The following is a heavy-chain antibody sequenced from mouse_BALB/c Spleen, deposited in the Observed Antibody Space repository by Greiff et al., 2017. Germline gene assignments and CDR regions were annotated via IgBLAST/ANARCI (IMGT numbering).Heavy chain of an antibody. J-gene: IGHJ3*01. CDR3: ARDPYSPWFAY. D-gene: IGHD6-5*01. CDR2: ISSGGST. Sequence: EVNVVESGGGLVKPGGSLKLSCAASGFTFSSYAMSWVRQTPEKRLEWVASISSGGSTYYPDSVKGRFTISRDNARNILYLQMSSLRSEDTAMYYCARDPYSPWFAYWGQGTLVTVSA. CDR1: GFTFSSYA. V-gene: IGHV5-6-5*01.